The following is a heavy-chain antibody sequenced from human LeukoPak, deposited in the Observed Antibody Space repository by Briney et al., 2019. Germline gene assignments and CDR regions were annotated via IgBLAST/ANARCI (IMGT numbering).Heavy chain of an antibody. D-gene: IGHD3-22*01. Sequence: GGSLRLSCAASGFTFSSYAMSWVRQAPGKGLEWVSAISGSGGSTYYADSVKGRFTISRDNSKNTLYLQMNSLRAEDAAVYYCAKGGTWYDSSDHYFDYWGQGTLVTVSS. CDR2: ISGSGGST. J-gene: IGHJ4*02. CDR3: AKGGTWYDSSDHYFDY. V-gene: IGHV3-23*01. CDR1: GFTFSSYA.